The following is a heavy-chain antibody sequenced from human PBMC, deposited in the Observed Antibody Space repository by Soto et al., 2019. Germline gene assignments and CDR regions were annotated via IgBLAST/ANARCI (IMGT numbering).Heavy chain of an antibody. CDR2: IIPVFQTA. D-gene: IGHD3-22*01. J-gene: IGHJ6*02. V-gene: IGHV1-69*13. Sequence: ASVKVSCKASGGLFSSYPISWVRQVPGQGLEWMGGIIPVFQTAYYTQRFQGRVTITADESTNTAYMELSSLRSEDTAIYYCARGGSGYTWFNEFWGHGTTVTVSS. CDR3: ARGGSGYTWFNEF. CDR1: GGLFSSYP.